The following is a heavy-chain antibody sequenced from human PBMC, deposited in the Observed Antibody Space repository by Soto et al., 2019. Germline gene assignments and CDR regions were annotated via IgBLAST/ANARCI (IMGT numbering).Heavy chain of an antibody. J-gene: IGHJ4*02. V-gene: IGHV4-30-4*01. CDR1: GGSICSGDYY. D-gene: IGHD3-22*01. CDR2: IYYSGST. CDR3: ARVLPINYYDSSGYIDN. Sequence: PSETLSLTCTVSGGSICSGDYYWSWIRQPPGKGLEWIGYIYYSGSTYYNPSLKSRVTISVDTSKNQFSLKLSSVTAADTAVYYCARVLPINYYDSSGYIDNWGQGTLVTVSS.